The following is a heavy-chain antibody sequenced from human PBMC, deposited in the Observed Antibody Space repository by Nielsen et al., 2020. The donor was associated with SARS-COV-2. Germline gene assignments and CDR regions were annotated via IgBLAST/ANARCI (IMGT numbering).Heavy chain of an antibody. Sequence: GSLRLSCTVSRDSVSSGSYYWGWIRQPPGSGLEWIGFVYYSGSTNYNPSLKSRITMSVDTSKNQFSLKVNSVTAADTAVYYCVRIDMATISVDYWGRGTLVTVSS. CDR3: VRIDMATISVDY. CDR1: RDSVSSGSYY. D-gene: IGHD5-24*01. V-gene: IGHV4-61*01. CDR2: VYYSGST. J-gene: IGHJ4*02.